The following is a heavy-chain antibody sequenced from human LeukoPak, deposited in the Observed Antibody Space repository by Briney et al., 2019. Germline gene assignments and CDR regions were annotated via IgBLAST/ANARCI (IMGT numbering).Heavy chain of an antibody. V-gene: IGHV3-30-3*01. J-gene: IGHJ4*02. CDR2: ISYDGSNK. Sequence: AVISYDGSNKYYAHSVKGRFTISRDNSKNTLYLQMNSLRAEDTAVYYCARDRAQVYYFDYWGQGTLVTVSS. CDR3: ARDRAQVYYFDY.